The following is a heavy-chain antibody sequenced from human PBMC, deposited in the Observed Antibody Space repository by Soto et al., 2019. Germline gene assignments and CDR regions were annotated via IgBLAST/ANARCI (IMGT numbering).Heavy chain of an antibody. CDR1: GGTFSSYA. CDR2: IIPIFGTA. CDR3: ARDQLRAPAAIFTWFDP. Sequence: QVQLVQSGAEVKKPGSSVKVSCKASGGTFSSYAISWVRQAPGQGLEWMGGIIPIFGTANYAQKFQGRVTITAVESTSPAYMVLSSLRSEDTAVYYCARDQLRAPAAIFTWFDPWGQGTLVTVSS. D-gene: IGHD2-2*01. V-gene: IGHV1-69*12. J-gene: IGHJ5*02.